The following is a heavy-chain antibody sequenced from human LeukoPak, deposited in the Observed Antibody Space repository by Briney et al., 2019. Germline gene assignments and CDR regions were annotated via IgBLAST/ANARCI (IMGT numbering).Heavy chain of an antibody. J-gene: IGHJ5*02. CDR1: GFSSNSYW. CDR3: ARGRGPYGWFDP. Sequence: GGSLRLSCAASGFSSNSYWMHWAHQAPGKGLVWVARINGDGSSINYADSVKGRFTISRDNAKNTLYLQMNSLRVEDTAVYYCARGRGPYGWFDPWGQGTLVTVSS. D-gene: IGHD3-10*01. CDR2: INGDGSSI. V-gene: IGHV3-74*01.